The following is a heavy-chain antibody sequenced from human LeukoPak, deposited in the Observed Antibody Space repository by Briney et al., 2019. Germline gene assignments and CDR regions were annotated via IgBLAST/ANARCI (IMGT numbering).Heavy chain of an antibody. CDR3: ARESVAGQYYYYYMDV. D-gene: IGHD6-19*01. J-gene: IGHJ6*03. CDR2: ISSNGGST. V-gene: IGHV3-64*01. Sequence: GGSLRLSCAASGFTFSSYGMHWVRRAPGKGLEYVSAISSNGGSTYYANSVKGRFTISRDNSKNTLYLQMGSLRAEDMAVYYCARESVAGQYYYYYMDVWGKGTTVTVSS. CDR1: GFTFSSYG.